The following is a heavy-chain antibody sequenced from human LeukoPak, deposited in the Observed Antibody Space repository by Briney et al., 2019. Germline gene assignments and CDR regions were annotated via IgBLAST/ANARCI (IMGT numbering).Heavy chain of an antibody. D-gene: IGHD3-22*01. CDR3: ARDGAYYYDSSGYPEYYYYYYMDV. V-gene: IGHV3-30*04. CDR2: ISYDGSNK. Sequence: GSLRLSCAASGFTFSSYAMHWVRQAPGKGLEWVAVISYDGSNKYYADSVKGRFTISRDNSKNTLYLQMNSLRAEDTAVYYCARDGAYYYDSSGYPEYYYYYYMDVWGKGTTVTVSS. CDR1: GFTFSSYA. J-gene: IGHJ6*03.